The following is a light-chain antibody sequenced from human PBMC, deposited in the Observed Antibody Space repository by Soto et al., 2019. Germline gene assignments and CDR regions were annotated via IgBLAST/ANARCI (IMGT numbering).Light chain of an antibody. V-gene: IGKV3-20*01. CDR3: QQYGSSPT. CDR1: QSVSSSY. CDR2: DVS. J-gene: IGKJ1*01. Sequence: EIVLTQSPGTLSLSPGERATLSCRSSQSVSSSYLAWYQHKPGQAPRLLLYDVSSRATGIPDRFSGSGSGTAFTLTISRLEPDDCAVYYCQQYGSSPTFGQGTKVEIK.